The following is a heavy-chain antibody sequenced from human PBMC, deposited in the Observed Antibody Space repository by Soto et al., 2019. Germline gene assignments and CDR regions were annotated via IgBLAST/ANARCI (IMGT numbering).Heavy chain of an antibody. CDR2: INPKFGDT. CDR1: GYTFTAYC. V-gene: IGHV1-2*02. Sequence: QVQLVQSGAEVKEPGDSVRVSCEASGYTFTAYCIHWVRQAPGQGLEWMGWINPKFGDTTYAQDFQGRVSMTRGMSISTVYMELSRLTSDDTAIYYCARNMDYYYGPGSGNGHGFWGQGTTVTVFS. J-gene: IGHJ6*02. CDR3: ARNMDYYYGPGSGNGHGF. D-gene: IGHD3-10*01.